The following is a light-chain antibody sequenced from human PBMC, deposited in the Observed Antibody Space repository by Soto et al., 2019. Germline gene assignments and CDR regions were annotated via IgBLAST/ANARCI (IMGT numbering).Light chain of an antibody. J-gene: IGKJ5*01. CDR3: QQYNKWPQT. CDR1: QSVSSSY. Sequence: EIVLTQSPGTLSLSPGERATLSCRASQSVSSSYLAWYQQKPGQAPRLLIYGASSRATGIPDRFSGSGSGTDFTLTISRLEPEDFAVYYCQQYNKWPQTFGQGTRLEIK. CDR2: GAS. V-gene: IGKV3-20*01.